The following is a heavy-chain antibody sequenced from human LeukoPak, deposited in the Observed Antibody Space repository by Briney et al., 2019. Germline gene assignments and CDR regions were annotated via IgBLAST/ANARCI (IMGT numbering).Heavy chain of an antibody. V-gene: IGHV4-59*08. J-gene: IGHJ4*02. CDR2: IYYSGST. Sequence: SETLSLTCTVSGGSISSYYWSWIRQPPGKGLEWLGYIYYSGSTNYNPSLKSRVTISVDTSKNQFSLKLSSVTAADTAVYYGARHVSYYDYVWGSYRYEDYWGQGTLVTVSS. D-gene: IGHD3-16*02. CDR3: ARHVSYYDYVWGSYRYEDY. CDR1: GGSISSYY.